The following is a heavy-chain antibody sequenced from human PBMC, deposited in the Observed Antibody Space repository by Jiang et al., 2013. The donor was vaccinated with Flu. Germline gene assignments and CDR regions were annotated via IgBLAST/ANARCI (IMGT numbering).Heavy chain of an antibody. Sequence: PGLVKPSETLSLTCNVSGGFIGSYYWSWIRQAPGKGLEWIGYYYYSGTTNYNPSLKSRVTLSVDRSKNQFSLRLSAVTAADTAVYYCARDRFDLWSGYYGYWGQGTLVTVSS. CDR2: YYYSGTT. J-gene: IGHJ4*02. D-gene: IGHD3-3*01. CDR1: GGFIGSYY. CDR3: ARDRFDLWSGYYGY. V-gene: IGHV4-59*12.